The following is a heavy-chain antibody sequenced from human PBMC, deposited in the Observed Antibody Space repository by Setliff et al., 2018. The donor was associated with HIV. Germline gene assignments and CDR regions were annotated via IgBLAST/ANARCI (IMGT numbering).Heavy chain of an antibody. Sequence: PSETLSLTCTVSGVSISSHYWSWIRQPPGKGLEWIGYIYFSGSTSYNPSLKSRVTISVDTSKNQFSLKLRSVTAADTAVYYCARAHYDIGNYYMDVWGKGTTVTSP. CDR3: ARAHYDIGNYYMDV. V-gene: IGHV4-59*11. J-gene: IGHJ6*03. CDR1: GVSISSHY. D-gene: IGHD3-9*01. CDR2: IYFSGST.